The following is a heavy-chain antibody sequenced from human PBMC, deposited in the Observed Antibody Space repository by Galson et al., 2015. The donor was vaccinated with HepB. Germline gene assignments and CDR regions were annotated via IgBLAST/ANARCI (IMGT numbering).Heavy chain of an antibody. D-gene: IGHD3-16*01. CDR3: ARVRGADPLGFDY. V-gene: IGHV5-51*01. J-gene: IGHJ4*02. CDR2: IDPGDSDA. CDR1: GYSFTDYW. Sequence: QSGAEVKKPGESLKIFCMGSGYSFTDYWIGWVRQMPGKGLEWMGIIDPGDSDARYSPSFHGQVTISADKSISTAYVQWSSLKASDTAMYYCARVRGADPLGFDYWGQGTLVTVSS.